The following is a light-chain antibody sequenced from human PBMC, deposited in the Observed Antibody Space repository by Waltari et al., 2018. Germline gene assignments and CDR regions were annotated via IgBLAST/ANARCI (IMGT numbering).Light chain of an antibody. CDR2: WAS. J-gene: IGKJ2*01. V-gene: IGKV4-1*01. CDR1: QSFLYSSNNKNY. Sequence: DIVMTQSPDSLAVSLGERATINCKSSQSFLYSSNNKNYLAWYQQKPGQPPKLLIYWASTRESGVPDRFSGSGSGTDFTLTISSLQAEDVAVYYCQQYYSALRGTFGPGTKLETK. CDR3: QQYYSALRGT.